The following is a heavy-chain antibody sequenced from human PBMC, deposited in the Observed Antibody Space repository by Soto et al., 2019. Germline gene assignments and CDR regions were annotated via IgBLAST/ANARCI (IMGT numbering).Heavy chain of an antibody. Sequence: QVQLVQSGAEVKKPGASVKVSCKASGYTFTGYYMHWVRQAPGQGLEWMGWINPNSGGTNYAQKFQGGVTMTGDTSISTAYMELSRLRSDDTAVYYCARGEGYYGSGSYSPARPSSYGMDVWGQGTTVTVSS. V-gene: IGHV1-2*02. CDR2: INPNSGGT. CDR3: ARGEGYYGSGSYSPARPSSYGMDV. CDR1: GYTFTGYY. J-gene: IGHJ6*02. D-gene: IGHD3-10*01.